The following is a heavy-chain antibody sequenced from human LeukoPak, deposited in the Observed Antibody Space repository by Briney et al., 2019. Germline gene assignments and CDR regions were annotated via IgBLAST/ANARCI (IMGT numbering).Heavy chain of an antibody. CDR1: GGTFSSYA. D-gene: IGHD3-10*01. CDR3: ARLSEMLRGPEVIYYFEH. V-gene: IGHV1-69*06. CDR2: IIPIFGTA. J-gene: IGHJ4*02. Sequence: SVKVSCKASGGTFSSYAISWVRQAPGQGLEWMGGIIPIFGTANYAQKFQGRATITADKSTSTAYMEPSSLRAEDTAVYYCARLSEMLRGPEVIYYFEHWGQGTLVTVSS.